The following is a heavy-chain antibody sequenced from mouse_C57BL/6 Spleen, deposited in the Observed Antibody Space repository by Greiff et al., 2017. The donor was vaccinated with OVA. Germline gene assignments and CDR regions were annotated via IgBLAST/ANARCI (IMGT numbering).Heavy chain of an antibody. V-gene: IGHV5-9-1*02. Sequence: EVKLVESGAGLVKPGGSLKLSCAASGFTFSSYAMSWVRQTPEKRLEWVAYISSGGDYIYYADTVKGRFTISRDNARNTLYLQMSSLKSEDTAMYYCTRAGSSYYWYFDVWGTGTTVTVSS. J-gene: IGHJ1*03. CDR1: GFTFSSYA. D-gene: IGHD1-1*01. CDR2: ISSGGDYI. CDR3: TRAGSSYYWYFDV.